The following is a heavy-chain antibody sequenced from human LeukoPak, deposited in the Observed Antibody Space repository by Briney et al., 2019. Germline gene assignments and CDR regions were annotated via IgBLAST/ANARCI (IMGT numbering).Heavy chain of an antibody. J-gene: IGHJ4*02. D-gene: IGHD3-9*01. V-gene: IGHV3-7*03. CDR3: AKAVEGTRRYFALRTPAPAGFDY. CDR2: IKQDGSEK. Sequence: GGSLRLSCAASGFTFSSYWMSWVRQAPGKGLEWVANIKQDGSEKYYVDSVKGRFTISRDNAKNSLYLQMNSLRAEDTAVYYCAKAVEGTRRYFALRTPAPAGFDYWGQGTLVTVSS. CDR1: GFTFSSYW.